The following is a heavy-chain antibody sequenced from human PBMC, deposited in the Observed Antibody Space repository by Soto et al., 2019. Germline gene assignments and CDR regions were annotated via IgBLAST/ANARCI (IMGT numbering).Heavy chain of an antibody. D-gene: IGHD2-21*02. CDR1: GYTFTDYY. CDR2: INPNSGAT. V-gene: IGHV1-2*04. Sequence: ASVKVSCKASGYTFTDYYMHWVRHAPGQGLEWMGWINPNSGATNYAQKFQGWVTMTRDTSISTAYMELSRLRSDDTAVYYCARGARYWVTEVSGFDYWGQGTLVTVSS. CDR3: ARGARYWVTEVSGFDY. J-gene: IGHJ4*02.